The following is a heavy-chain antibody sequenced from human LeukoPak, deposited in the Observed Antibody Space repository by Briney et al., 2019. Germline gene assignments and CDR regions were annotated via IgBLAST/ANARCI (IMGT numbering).Heavy chain of an antibody. CDR3: ARGPSYYYDSSGFYYFDY. CDR1: GFTFSSYS. D-gene: IGHD3-22*01. Sequence: GGSLRLSCAASGFTFSSYSMNWVRQAPRKGVEWVSSISSGNSYISYADSVKGRLTISRDSAANSLYLQMNSLRAEDTAVYYCARGPSYYYDSSGFYYFDYWGQGTLVTVSS. J-gene: IGHJ4*02. V-gene: IGHV3-21*01. CDR2: ISSGNSYI.